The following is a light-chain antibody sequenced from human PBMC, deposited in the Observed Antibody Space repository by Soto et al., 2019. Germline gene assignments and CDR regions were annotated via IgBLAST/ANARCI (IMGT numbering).Light chain of an antibody. V-gene: IGKV3-20*01. J-gene: IGKJ1*01. CDR3: QQYGSSPLWT. CDR1: QSVTSSS. Sequence: DIVLTQSPGTLSLSPGETATLSCRASQSVTSSSLAWYQQKPGQAPRLLVYGTSSRATGIPDRFSGSGSGTDFTLTISRLELEDFAVYYCQQYGSSPLWTFGQGTK. CDR2: GTS.